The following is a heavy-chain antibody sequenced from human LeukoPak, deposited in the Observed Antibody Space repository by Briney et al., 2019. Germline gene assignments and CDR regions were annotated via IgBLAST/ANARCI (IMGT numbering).Heavy chain of an antibody. CDR3: AKYDCLLSRAFDY. D-gene: IGHD3-9*01. V-gene: IGHV3-23*01. CDR1: GFAFSSYA. CDR2: ISGSGGST. Sequence: GGSLRLSCAASGFAFSSYAMSWVRQAPGKGLEWVSAISGSGGSTYYADSVKGRFTISRDNSKNTLYLQMNSLRAEDTAVYYCAKYDCLLSRAFDYWGQGTLVTVSS. J-gene: IGHJ4*02.